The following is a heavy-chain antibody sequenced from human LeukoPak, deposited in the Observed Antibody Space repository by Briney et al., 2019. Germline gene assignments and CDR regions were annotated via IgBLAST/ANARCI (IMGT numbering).Heavy chain of an antibody. J-gene: IGHJ4*02. CDR3: ARGGGNWNYFHYFDY. CDR2: IIPIFGTA. Sequence: SVKVSCKASGYTFTSYYMHWVRQAPGQGLEWMGGIIPIFGTANYAQKFQGRVTITADKSTSTAYMELSSLRSEDTAVYYCARGGGNWNYFHYFDYWGQGTLVTVSS. V-gene: IGHV1-69*06. D-gene: IGHD1-7*01. CDR1: GYTFTSYY.